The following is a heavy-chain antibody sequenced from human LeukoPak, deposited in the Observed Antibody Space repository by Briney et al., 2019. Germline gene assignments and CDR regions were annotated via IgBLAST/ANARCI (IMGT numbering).Heavy chain of an antibody. CDR2: IWYDGSNK. V-gene: IGHV3-33*06. J-gene: IGHJ4*02. Sequence: PGRSLRLSCAASGFTFSSYGMHWVRQAPGKGLEWVAVIWYDGSNKYYADSVKGRFTISRDNSKNTLYLQMNSLRAEETAVYYCAKAGPRYSSSSDPSQFFDYWGQGTLVTVSS. D-gene: IGHD6-6*01. CDR3: AKAGPRYSSSSDPSQFFDY. CDR1: GFTFSSYG.